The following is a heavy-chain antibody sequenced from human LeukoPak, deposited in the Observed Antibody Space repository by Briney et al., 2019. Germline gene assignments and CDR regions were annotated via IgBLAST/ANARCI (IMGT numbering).Heavy chain of an antibody. D-gene: IGHD6-13*01. J-gene: IGHJ6*02. V-gene: IGHV3-30*02. Sequence: GGSLRLSCAASGFTFSTYGIHWARQAPGKGLEWVAFIRYDGSKTHYADSVKGRFTISRDNSKNMVYLQMNSLRAEDTAVYYCARALPGQQLNYYYGMDVWGQGTTVTVSS. CDR2: IRYDGSKT. CDR3: ARALPGQQLNYYYGMDV. CDR1: GFTFSTYG.